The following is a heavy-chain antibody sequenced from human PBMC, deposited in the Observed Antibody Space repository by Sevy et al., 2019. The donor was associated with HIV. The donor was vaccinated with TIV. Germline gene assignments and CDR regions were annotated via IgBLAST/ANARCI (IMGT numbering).Heavy chain of an antibody. V-gene: IGHV3-15*01. Sequence: GGSLRLSCAASGFTFSNAWMSWVRQAPGKGLEWVGRIKSKIDGATGDLAAPVIGRVTISRDDSRNTLYLQMNSLKIEDTGVYYCATGLGKSDFDYWGQRTLVTVSS. J-gene: IGHJ4*02. CDR1: GFTFSNAW. CDR3: ATGLGKSDFDY. CDR2: IKSKIDGATG. D-gene: IGHD3-9*01.